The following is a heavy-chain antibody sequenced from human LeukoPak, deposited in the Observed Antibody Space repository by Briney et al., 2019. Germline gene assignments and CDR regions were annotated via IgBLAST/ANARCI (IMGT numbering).Heavy chain of an antibody. CDR3: ARSLLLYGMDV. J-gene: IGHJ6*02. CDR1: GFTFSGFA. Sequence: PGGSLRLSCAASGFTFSGFALSWVRQAPGKGLESVSVIYSGGSTYYADSVKGRFTISRHNSKNTLYLQMNSLRDEDTAVYYWARSLLLYGMDVWGQGTTVTVSS. CDR2: IYSGGST. V-gene: IGHV3-53*04. D-gene: IGHD2-15*01.